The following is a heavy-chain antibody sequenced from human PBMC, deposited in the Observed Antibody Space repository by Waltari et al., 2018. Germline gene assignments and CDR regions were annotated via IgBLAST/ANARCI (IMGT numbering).Heavy chain of an antibody. CDR3: AREHGGTGGFDY. V-gene: IGHV3-64*01. J-gene: IGHJ4*02. CDR1: GFTFSTYA. CDR2: ISRNGGDT. Sequence: EVQLVESGGGLVQPGGSLRLSCADYGFTFSTYAMHWVRQAPGKGLEYVSAISRNGGDTYYANSVKGRFTISRDNSKNSLYLLMGSLRAEDMAVYYCAREHGGTGGFDYWGQGTLVTVSS. D-gene: IGHD7-27*01.